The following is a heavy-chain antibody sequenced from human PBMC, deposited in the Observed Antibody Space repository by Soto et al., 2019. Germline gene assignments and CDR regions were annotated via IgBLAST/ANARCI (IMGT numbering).Heavy chain of an antibody. CDR2: INAHSGGT. D-gene: IGHD6-6*01. Sequence: GASVKVSCKASGFSFTGYYIHWLRQAPGQGLEWMGWINAHSGGTEYAQKFQGRVTLTRDPSIATAYLTLTSLTSDDTALYYCAKDLTRQLAYWLDPWGQGTQVTVSS. CDR3: AKDLTRQLAYWLDP. CDR1: GFSFTGYY. J-gene: IGHJ5*02. V-gene: IGHV1-2*02.